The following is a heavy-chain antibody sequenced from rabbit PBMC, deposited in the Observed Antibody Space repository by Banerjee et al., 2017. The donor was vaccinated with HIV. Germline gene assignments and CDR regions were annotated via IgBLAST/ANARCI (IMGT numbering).Heavy chain of an antibody. CDR1: GFSFSSSYY. D-gene: IGHD1-1*01. J-gene: IGHJ4*01. V-gene: IGHV1S45*01. CDR3: ARRDSDYFGSNL. CDR2: IYAGSSGNS. Sequence: QEQLEESGGDLVQPEGSLTLTCTASGFSFSSSYYMCWVRQAPGKGLEWIACIYAGSSGNSYYATWAKGRFTISKTSSTTVTLQMTSLTAADTATYFCARRDSDYFGSNLWGPGTLVTVS.